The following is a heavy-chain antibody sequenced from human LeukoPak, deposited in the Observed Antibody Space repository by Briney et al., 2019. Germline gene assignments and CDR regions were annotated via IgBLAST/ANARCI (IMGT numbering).Heavy chain of an antibody. CDR3: ARGHRISYDILTGYYPNYFDY. Sequence: PSETLSLTCTVYGGSISSYFWTWIRQPPGKGLEWIGYIYYSGSTNYNPSLKSRVTISVDTSKNQFSLKLSSVTAADTAVYYCARGHRISYDILTGYYPNYFDYWGQGTLVTVSS. CDR2: IYYSGST. D-gene: IGHD3-9*01. CDR1: GGSISSYF. J-gene: IGHJ4*02. V-gene: IGHV4-59*08.